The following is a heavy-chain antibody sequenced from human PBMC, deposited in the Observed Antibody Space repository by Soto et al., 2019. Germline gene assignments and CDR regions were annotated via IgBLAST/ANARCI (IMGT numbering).Heavy chain of an antibody. J-gene: IGHJ6*02. Sequence: GGSLRLSCAASGFTFSSYGMHWVRQAPGKGLEWVAVISYDGSNKYYADSVKGRFTISRDNSKNMLYLQMNSLRAEDTAVYYCAKVEGAVLMVYGGEYYYYGMDVWGQGTTVTVSS. CDR2: ISYDGSNK. D-gene: IGHD2-8*01. V-gene: IGHV3-30*18. CDR1: GFTFSSYG. CDR3: AKVEGAVLMVYGGEYYYYGMDV.